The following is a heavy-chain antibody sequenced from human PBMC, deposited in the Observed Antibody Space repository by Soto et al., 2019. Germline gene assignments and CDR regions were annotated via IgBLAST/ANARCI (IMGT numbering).Heavy chain of an antibody. CDR3: ARAFTNAMPYSDRSDPPGGFDV. Sequence: GGSLRLSCEVVGFTFSDYYMAWIRQAPGKGLEWVASISSSSSYRNYADSVKGRLSISRDNAKDSLYLQMNSLRAEDTAVYYCARAFTNAMPYSDRSDPPGGFDVWGQGTTATVSS. CDR2: ISSSSSYR. D-gene: IGHD3-22*01. CDR1: GFTFSDYY. J-gene: IGHJ6*02. V-gene: IGHV3-11*06.